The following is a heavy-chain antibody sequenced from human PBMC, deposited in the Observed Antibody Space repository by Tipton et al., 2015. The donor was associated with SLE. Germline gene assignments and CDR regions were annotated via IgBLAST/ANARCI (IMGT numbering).Heavy chain of an antibody. CDR1: GDSISSNSYY. CDR3: ARLADGYRTDY. Sequence: TLSLTCTVSGDSISSNSYYWAWIRQPPGKGLEWIASIYYSGTTYYNPSLKSRVTISADMSKNQFSLRVTSLTAADTAVYYCARLADGYRTDYWGQGTLVTVSS. J-gene: IGHJ4*02. V-gene: IGHV4-39*01. CDR2: IYYSGTT. D-gene: IGHD5-24*01.